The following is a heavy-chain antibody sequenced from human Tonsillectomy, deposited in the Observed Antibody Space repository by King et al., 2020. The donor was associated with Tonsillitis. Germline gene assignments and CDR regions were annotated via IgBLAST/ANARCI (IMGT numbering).Heavy chain of an antibody. CDR3: ARSVVSRGNSSPYSWSAP. Sequence: QLVQSGAEVKKPGASVKVSCKASGYTFTGYYIHWVRQAPGQGLEWMGWINPNSGGTNYAQKFQGRVTMTRDTSITTDYMELSRLRSDDTAVYYCARSVVSRGNSSPYSWSAPGGQGPLVPVP. CDR2: INPNSGGT. CDR1: GYTFTGYY. V-gene: IGHV1-2*02. J-gene: IGHJ5*02. D-gene: IGHD5-18*01.